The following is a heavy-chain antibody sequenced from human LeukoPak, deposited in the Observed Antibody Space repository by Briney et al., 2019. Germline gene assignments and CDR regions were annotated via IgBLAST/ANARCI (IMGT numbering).Heavy chain of an antibody. J-gene: IGHJ4*02. Sequence: GGSPRLSCAASGFTFSNYAMSWVRQAPGKGLEWVSGISGSGVTIVYADSVTGLFTISRDNSKNTLYLQMTSLRAEDTAVYYCAKDARLGTTYHFDHWGQGTLVTVSS. D-gene: IGHD1-26*01. CDR1: GFTFSNYA. CDR2: ISGSGVTI. V-gene: IGHV3-23*01. CDR3: AKDARLGTTYHFDH.